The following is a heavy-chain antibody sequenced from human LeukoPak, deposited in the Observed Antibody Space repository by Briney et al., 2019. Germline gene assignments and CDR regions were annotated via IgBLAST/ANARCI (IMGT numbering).Heavy chain of an antibody. CDR2: MNSGGDT. V-gene: IGHV3-53*01. J-gene: IGHJ4*02. CDR1: GFTVSSGL. D-gene: IGHD3-10*01. Sequence: GGSLRLSCAVSGFTVSSGLMNWVRQAPGMGLEWVSSMNSGGDTYYADSVKGRFIISRDKSRNTLYLQMDSLRVDDTAVYYCARGGSMVRGVLWGQGTLVTVPS. CDR3: ARGGSMVRGVL.